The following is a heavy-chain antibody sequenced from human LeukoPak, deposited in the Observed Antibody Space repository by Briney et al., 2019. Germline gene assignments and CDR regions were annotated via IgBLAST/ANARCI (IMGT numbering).Heavy chain of an antibody. CDR3: ASSYSSGWYYYYGMDV. J-gene: IGHJ6*02. V-gene: IGHV4-59*08. D-gene: IGHD6-19*01. Sequence: ESSETLSLTCTVSGGSISSYYWSWIRQPPGKGLEWIGYIYYGGSTNYNPSLKSRVTISVDTSKNQFSLKLSSVTAADTAVYYCASSYSSGWYYYYGMDVWGQGTTVTVSS. CDR2: IYYGGST. CDR1: GGSISSYY.